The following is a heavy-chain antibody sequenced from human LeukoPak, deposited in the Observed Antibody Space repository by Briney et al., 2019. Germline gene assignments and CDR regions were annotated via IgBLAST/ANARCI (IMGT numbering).Heavy chain of an antibody. D-gene: IGHD1-26*01. J-gene: IGHJ6*03. CDR3: ARVWGASGAEYYSYFYIDV. CDR1: GYTFTDSF. V-gene: IGHV1-2*02. CDR2: INLNSGGT. Sequence: GASVKVSCKFSGYTFTDSFMHWVRRAPGHGLERMGWINLNSGGTKYAQTFLGRVTMTRDTSINTAYLELQRLRSDDTAVYYCARVWGASGAEYYSYFYIDVWGKGTTVTVSS.